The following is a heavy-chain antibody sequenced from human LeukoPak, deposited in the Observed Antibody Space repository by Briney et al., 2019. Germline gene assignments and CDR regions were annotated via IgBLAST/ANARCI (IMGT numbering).Heavy chain of an antibody. CDR2: IKQDGSEK. Sequence: GGSLRLSCAASGFTFSSYAMSWVRQAPGKGLEWVANIKQDGSEKYYVDSVKGRFTISRDNAKNSLYLQMNSLRAEDTAVYYCAREKLGYCSSTSCYKFDPWGQGTLVTVSS. J-gene: IGHJ5*02. D-gene: IGHD2-2*02. CDR1: GFTFSSYA. V-gene: IGHV3-7*01. CDR3: AREKLGYCSSTSCYKFDP.